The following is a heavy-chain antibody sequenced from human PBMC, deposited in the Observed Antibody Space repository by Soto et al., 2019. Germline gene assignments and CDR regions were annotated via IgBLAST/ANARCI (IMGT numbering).Heavy chain of an antibody. V-gene: IGHV4-31*03. CDR3: ARYGSGSYYPTTFDY. Sequence: QVQLQESGPGLVKPSQTLSLTCTVSGGSISSGGYYWSWSRQHPGKGLECIGYIYYSGSTYYNPSLKLRATISVDTSENQFSLKLXSXTAADTAVYYCARYGSGSYYPTTFDYWGQGTLVTVSS. D-gene: IGHD3-10*01. CDR1: GGSISSGGYY. CDR2: IYYSGST. J-gene: IGHJ4*02.